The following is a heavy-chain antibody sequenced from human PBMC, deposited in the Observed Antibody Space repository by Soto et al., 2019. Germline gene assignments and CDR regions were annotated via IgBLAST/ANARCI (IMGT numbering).Heavy chain of an antibody. CDR1: GGSISSSSYY. Sequence: NPSETLSLTCTVSGGSISSSSYYWGWIRQPPGKGLEWIGSIYYSGSTYYNPSLKSRVTISVDTSKNQFSLKLSSVTAADTAVYYCASRRLHSYGYVYWGQGTLVTVS. CDR2: IYYSGST. CDR3: ASRRLHSYGYVY. D-gene: IGHD5-18*01. V-gene: IGHV4-39*01. J-gene: IGHJ4*02.